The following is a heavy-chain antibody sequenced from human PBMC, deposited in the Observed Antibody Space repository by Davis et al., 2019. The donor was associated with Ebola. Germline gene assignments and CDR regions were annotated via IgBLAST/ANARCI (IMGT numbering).Heavy chain of an antibody. Sequence: PGGSLRLSCAASGFTFSSYAMSWVRQAPGKGLEWVSAISGSGGSTYYADSVKGRFTISRDNSKNTLYLQMNSLRAEDTAVYYCARDRVTQDLIIYYYYGMDVWGQGTTVTVSS. D-gene: IGHD2-8*01. J-gene: IGHJ6*02. V-gene: IGHV3-23*01. CDR1: GFTFSSYA. CDR2: ISGSGGST. CDR3: ARDRVTQDLIIYYYYGMDV.